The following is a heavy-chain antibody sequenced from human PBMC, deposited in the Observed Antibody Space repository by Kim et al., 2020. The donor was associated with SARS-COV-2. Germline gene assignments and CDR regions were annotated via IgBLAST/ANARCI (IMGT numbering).Heavy chain of an antibody. D-gene: IGHD1-26*01. CDR2: VSYDGGDK. Sequence: GGSLRLSCAASGFTFSSYGMHWVRQAPGKGLEWVAVVSYDGGDKYYADSVKGRFTISRDNSKNTLDLQMNSLKAEDTAVYYCAKDRAPSVGDYASSVCTHFDPWGQGTLVTVSS. V-gene: IGHV3-30*18. CDR3: AKDRAPSVGDYASSVCTHFDP. CDR1: GFTFSSYG. J-gene: IGHJ5*02.